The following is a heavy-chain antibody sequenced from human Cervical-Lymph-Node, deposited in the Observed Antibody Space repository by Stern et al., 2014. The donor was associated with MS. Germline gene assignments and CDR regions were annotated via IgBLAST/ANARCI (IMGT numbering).Heavy chain of an antibody. CDR3: ARDYEDTSMLFDH. J-gene: IGHJ4*02. D-gene: IGHD2-8*01. CDR2: IAYYGNHK. V-gene: IGHV3-30*03. Sequence: VQLVESGGDVVPPGRSLRLSCAASGFTFSSYGMHWVRQAPGKGLEWVTVIAYYGNHKYYAASVKGRFTISRDNSKNTLHLQMNSVTPDDTAIYYCARDYEDTSMLFDHWGQGTLVTVSS. CDR1: GFTFSSYG.